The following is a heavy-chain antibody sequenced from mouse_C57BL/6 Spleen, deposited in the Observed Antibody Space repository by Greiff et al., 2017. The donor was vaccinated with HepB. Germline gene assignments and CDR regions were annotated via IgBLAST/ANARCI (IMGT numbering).Heavy chain of an antibody. CDR3: AREGYGSSYYAMDY. Sequence: DVQLVESGPGLVKPSQSLSLTCSVTGYSITSGYYWNWIRQFPGNKLEWMGYISYDGSNNYNPSLKNRISITRYTSKNQFFLKLNSVTTEDTATYYCAREGYGSSYYAMDYWGQGTSVTVSS. D-gene: IGHD1-1*01. CDR1: GYSITSGYY. CDR2: ISYDGSN. J-gene: IGHJ4*01. V-gene: IGHV3-6*01.